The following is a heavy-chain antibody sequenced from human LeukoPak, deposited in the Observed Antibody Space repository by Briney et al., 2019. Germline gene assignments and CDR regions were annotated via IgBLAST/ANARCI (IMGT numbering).Heavy chain of an antibody. CDR3: ATLGGYSGYDWRGYFDY. V-gene: IGHV3-30*03. CDR1: GFTFSSYG. D-gene: IGHD5-12*01. Sequence: GGSLRLSCAASGFTFSSYGMHWARQAPGKGLEWVAVISYDGSNKYYADSVKGRFTISRDNSKNTLYLQMNSLRAEDTAVYYCATLGGYSGYDWRGYFDYWGQGTLVTVSS. J-gene: IGHJ4*02. CDR2: ISYDGSNK.